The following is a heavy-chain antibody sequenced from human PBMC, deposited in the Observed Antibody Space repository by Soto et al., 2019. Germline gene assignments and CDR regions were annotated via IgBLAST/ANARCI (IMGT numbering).Heavy chain of an antibody. CDR2: IYYSGST. D-gene: IGHD5-12*01. J-gene: IGHJ4*02. Sequence: SETLSLTCTVSGGSISSYYWSWIRQPPGKGLEWIGYIYYSGSTNYTPSLKSRVTISVDTSKNHFSLKLSSVSVADTAVYYCARAYGGYADYWGQGALVTVSS. V-gene: IGHV4-59*01. CDR3: ARAYGGYADY. CDR1: GGSISSYY.